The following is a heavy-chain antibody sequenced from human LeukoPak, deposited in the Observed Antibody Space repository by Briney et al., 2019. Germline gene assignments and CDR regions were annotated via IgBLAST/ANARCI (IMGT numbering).Heavy chain of an antibody. V-gene: IGHV3-74*01. CDR2: INSDGRST. J-gene: IGHJ4*02. CDR3: ARATGSTHDY. CDR1: GFTLRSYW. Sequence: GRSLRLSCAASGFTLRSYWMHWVRQAPGKGLVWVSRINSDGRSTSYADSVKGRFTISRDNAKNTLYLQMNSLRAEDTAVYYCARATGSTHDYWGQGTLVTVSS. D-gene: IGHD1-7*01.